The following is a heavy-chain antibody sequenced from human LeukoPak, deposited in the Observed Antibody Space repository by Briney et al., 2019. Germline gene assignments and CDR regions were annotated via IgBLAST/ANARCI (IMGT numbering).Heavy chain of an antibody. V-gene: IGHV1-2*02. CDR2: LNPNSGGT. D-gene: IGHD4-17*01. J-gene: IGHJ4*02. CDR3: ARGPDYGDYYEHY. Sequence: ASVKVSCKASGYTFTGYYIHWVRQAPGQGLEWMGWLNPNSGGTNYAQKFQGRVTMTRDTSISTAYMELSGLRYDDTAEYYCARGPDYGDYYEHYWGQGTLVTVSS. CDR1: GYTFTGYY.